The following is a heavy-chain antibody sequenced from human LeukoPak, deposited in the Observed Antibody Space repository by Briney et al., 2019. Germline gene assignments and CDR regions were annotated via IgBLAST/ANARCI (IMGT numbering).Heavy chain of an antibody. J-gene: IGHJ4*02. CDR3: ARGNDKYYYDSSGYYYPGVY. CDR2: ISSSGSTI. CDR1: GFTLSDYY. Sequence: GGSLRLSCAASGFTLSDYYMSWIRQAPGKGLEWVSYISSSGSTIYYADSVKGRFTISRDNAKNSLYLQMNSLRAEDTAVYYCARGNDKYYYDSSGYYYPGVYWGQGTLVTVSS. V-gene: IGHV3-11*04. D-gene: IGHD3-22*01.